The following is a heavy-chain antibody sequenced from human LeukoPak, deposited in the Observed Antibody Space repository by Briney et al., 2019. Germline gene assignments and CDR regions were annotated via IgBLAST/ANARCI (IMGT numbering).Heavy chain of an antibody. D-gene: IGHD4-17*01. CDR2: AYSTGGA. Sequence: SETLSLTCIVSGGSVSSLYWHWIRQSPEKGLEWIGYAYSTGGAKYNPSLKNRVTMSFVTPKNHFSLMLTSVTAADTAVYFCARSYGGYVLDEWGQGTLVVVSS. V-gene: IGHV4-59*02. J-gene: IGHJ4*02. CDR1: GGSVSSLY. CDR3: ARSYGGYVLDE.